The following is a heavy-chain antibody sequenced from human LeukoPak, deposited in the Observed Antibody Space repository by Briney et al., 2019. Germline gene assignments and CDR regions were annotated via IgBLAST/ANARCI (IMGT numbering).Heavy chain of an antibody. CDR2: ISSSSSHI. Sequence: PGGSLRLSCAASGFTFSDYYMSWIRQAPGKGLEWVSYISSSSSHIYYADSVKGRFTISRDNAKNSLYLQMNSLRAEDTAVYYCARAHNWKYGSFDFWGQGTLVTVSS. J-gene: IGHJ4*02. CDR3: ARAHNWKYGSFDF. D-gene: IGHD1-7*01. CDR1: GFTFSDYY. V-gene: IGHV3-11*06.